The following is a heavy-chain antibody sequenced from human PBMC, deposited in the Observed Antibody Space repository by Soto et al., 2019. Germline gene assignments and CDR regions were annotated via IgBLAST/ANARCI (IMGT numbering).Heavy chain of an antibody. V-gene: IGHV4-59*01. J-gene: IGHJ4*02. Sequence: SGTLSLTCTVSGGSISSYYWSWIRQPPGKGLEWIGYIYYSGSTNYNPSLKSRVTISVDTSKNQFSLKLSSVNAADTAVYYCATRIRDGYTQWIDDWGQGTPVT. CDR3: ATRIRDGYTQWIDD. D-gene: IGHD5-12*01. CDR1: GGSISSYY. CDR2: IYYSGST.